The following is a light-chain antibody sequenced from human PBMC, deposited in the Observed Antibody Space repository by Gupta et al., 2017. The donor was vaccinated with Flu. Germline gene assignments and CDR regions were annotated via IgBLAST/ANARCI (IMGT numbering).Light chain of an antibody. CDR2: DES. CDR3: QQDDKLPLT. Sequence: DIQMTQSPSSLSASVGDRVTITCQASQDISNYLNWYQQKPGKAPKLLSYDESNLETGVPSRFSGSGSGTXFTVTIXSLQTEDMATYYCQQDDKLPLTCGXGTLLEIK. J-gene: IGKJ5*01. CDR1: QDISNY. V-gene: IGKV1-33*01.